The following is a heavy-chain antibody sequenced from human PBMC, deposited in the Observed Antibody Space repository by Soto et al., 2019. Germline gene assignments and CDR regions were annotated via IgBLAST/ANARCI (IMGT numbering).Heavy chain of an antibody. J-gene: IGHJ4*02. CDR2: IYYTGTT. D-gene: IGHD5-12*01. CDR1: GDSISSSNYY. Sequence: SETMSLTCNVSGDSISSSNYYWGWIRQPPGKGLEWIGSIYYTGTTYYNPSLKSRVTIFGDTSKNQFSLKLSSVTAADTAVYYCTSNGRGYSRYDYDYWGQGTLVTVSS. CDR3: TSNGRGYSRYDYDY. V-gene: IGHV4-39*01.